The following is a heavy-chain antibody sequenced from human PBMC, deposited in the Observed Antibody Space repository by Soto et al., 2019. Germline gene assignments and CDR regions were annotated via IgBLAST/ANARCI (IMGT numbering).Heavy chain of an antibody. Sequence: EVQLLESGGALLQPGGSLRLSCAASGFTFNNYAMTWVRQAPGKGLEWVSSVRDSGGGTYYADSVKGRFTISRDNSKNTLYLQMNNLRAEDTAVYYCAKGGAEHVVRVYFDYWGQGTLVTVSS. D-gene: IGHD2-15*01. CDR1: GFTFNNYA. CDR2: VRDSGGGT. J-gene: IGHJ4*02. V-gene: IGHV3-23*01. CDR3: AKGGAEHVVRVYFDY.